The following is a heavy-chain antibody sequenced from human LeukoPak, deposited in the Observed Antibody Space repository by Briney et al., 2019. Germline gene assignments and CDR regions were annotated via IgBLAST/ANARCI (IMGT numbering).Heavy chain of an antibody. J-gene: IGHJ4*02. CDR1: GCTFSSYA. CDR3: ARVAYCSSTTPTSCFLDY. V-gene: IGHV1-69*13. Sequence: SVKVSCKASGCTFSSYAISWVRQAPGQGLEWMGGIIPIFGTANYAQKFQGRVTITADESTSTAYMELSSLRSEDTAVYYCARVAYCSSTTPTSCFLDYWGQGTLVTVSS. D-gene: IGHD2-2*01. CDR2: IIPIFGTA.